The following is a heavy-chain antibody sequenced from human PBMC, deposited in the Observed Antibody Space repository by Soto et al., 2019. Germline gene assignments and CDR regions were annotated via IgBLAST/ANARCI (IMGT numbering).Heavy chain of an antibody. D-gene: IGHD6-13*01. CDR3: VASLAASGLNWLDP. J-gene: IGHJ5*02. CDR1: GGSISEKY. Sequence: SETLSLTCIVSGGSISEKYWNWVRPPPGKGLEWIGLIFANGHTDYNPSLKSRVTMSVDASKNQFSLRLPSMTAADTAVYYCVASLAASGLNWLDPWGRGTLVTVSS. V-gene: IGHV4-4*07. CDR2: IFANGHT.